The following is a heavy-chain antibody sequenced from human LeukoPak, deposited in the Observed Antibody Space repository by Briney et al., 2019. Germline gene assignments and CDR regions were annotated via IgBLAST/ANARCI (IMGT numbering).Heavy chain of an antibody. CDR1: GGSISSRDYY. V-gene: IGHV4-39*01. CDR3: ARLWGSYYFYMDV. Sequence: SETLSLTCTVSGGSISSRDYYWGWIRQPPGKGLERIGSVYYSGSTYYNPSLKSRVTISVDTSKTQFSLRMISVTAADTAVYYCARLWGSYYFYMDVWGKGTTVTLSS. CDR2: VYYSGST. D-gene: IGHD3-16*01. J-gene: IGHJ6*03.